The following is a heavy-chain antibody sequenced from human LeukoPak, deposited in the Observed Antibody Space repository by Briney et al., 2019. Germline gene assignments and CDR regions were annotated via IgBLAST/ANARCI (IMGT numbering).Heavy chain of an antibody. Sequence: GGSLRLSCAASGFTFDDYAMHWVRQAPGKGLEWVSGISWNSGNIGYADSVKGRFTISRDNAKNSLYLQMNSLRAEDTALYYCAKDMGVEGGSDYWGQGTLVTVSS. J-gene: IGHJ4*02. CDR1: GFTFDDYA. V-gene: IGHV3-9*01. D-gene: IGHD3-16*01. CDR2: ISWNSGNI. CDR3: AKDMGVEGGSDY.